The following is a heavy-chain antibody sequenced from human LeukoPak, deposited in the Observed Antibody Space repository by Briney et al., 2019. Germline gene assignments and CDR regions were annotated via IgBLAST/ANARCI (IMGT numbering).Heavy chain of an antibody. V-gene: IGHV4-59*01. CDR1: GGSFSGYY. CDR3: ARGTDYGDYGSNFDY. Sequence: SETLSLTCAVYGGSFSGYYWSWIRQPPGKGLEWIGYIYYSGSTNYNPSLKSRVTISVDTSKNQFSLKLSSVTAADTAVYYCARGTDYGDYGSNFDYWGQGTLVTVSS. J-gene: IGHJ4*02. D-gene: IGHD4-17*01. CDR2: IYYSGST.